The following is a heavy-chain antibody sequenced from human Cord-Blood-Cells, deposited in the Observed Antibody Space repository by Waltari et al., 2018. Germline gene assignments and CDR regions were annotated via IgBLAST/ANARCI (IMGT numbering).Heavy chain of an antibody. D-gene: IGHD1-26*01. Sequence: QVQLQQWGAGLLKPSETLSLTCAVYGGSFSGYYWSWIRQPPGKGLEWSGEINHSGSTNYNPSLKSRVTRSVDTSKNQFSLKLSSVTAADTAVYYCARAPIVGATNWFDPWGQGTLVTVSS. J-gene: IGHJ5*02. CDR3: ARAPIVGATNWFDP. CDR1: GGSFSGYY. V-gene: IGHV4-34*01. CDR2: INHSGST.